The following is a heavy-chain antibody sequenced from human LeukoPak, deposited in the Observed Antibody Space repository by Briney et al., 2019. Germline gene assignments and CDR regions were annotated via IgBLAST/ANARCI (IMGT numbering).Heavy chain of an antibody. CDR1: GFNVSDSY. Sequence: GGSLRLSCAASGFNVSDSYISWVRQAPGKGLEWVSVIYSGGSTKYADSVKARLTISRDNSKNTGYLQMNSLRADDTAVYYCARATLDNWGQGTLVTVSS. V-gene: IGHV3-53*01. J-gene: IGHJ4*02. CDR3: ARATLDN. CDR2: IYSGGST.